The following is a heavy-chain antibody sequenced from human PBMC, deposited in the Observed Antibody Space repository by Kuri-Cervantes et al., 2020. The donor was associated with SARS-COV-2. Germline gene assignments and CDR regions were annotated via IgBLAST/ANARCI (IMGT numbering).Heavy chain of an antibody. CDR2: ISSSSSTI. CDR1: GFTFSDYY. J-gene: IGHJ3*02. CDR3: ARLEDLLDAFDI. V-gene: IGHV3-11*01. Sequence: GGSLRLSCAASGFTFSDYYMSWIRQAPGKGLEWVPYISSSSSTIYYADSVKGRFTISRDNAKNSLYLQMNSLRAEDTAVYYCARLEDLLDAFDIWGQGTMVTVSS.